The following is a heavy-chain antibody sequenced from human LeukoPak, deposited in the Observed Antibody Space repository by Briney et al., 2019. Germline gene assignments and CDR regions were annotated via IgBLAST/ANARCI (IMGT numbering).Heavy chain of an antibody. CDR1: GFTVSNAW. J-gene: IGHJ4*02. CDR3: TTVGTRDGYNYGYFDY. D-gene: IGHD5-24*01. CDR2: IKPKTDGGTT. V-gene: IGHV3-15*01. Sequence: AGGSLRLSCAASGFTVSNAWMSWVRQAPGKGLEWVGRIKPKTDGGTTDYAAPVKGRFTISRDDSKNTLYLQMNSLKTEDTAVYYCTTVGTRDGYNYGYFDYWGQGTLVTVSS.